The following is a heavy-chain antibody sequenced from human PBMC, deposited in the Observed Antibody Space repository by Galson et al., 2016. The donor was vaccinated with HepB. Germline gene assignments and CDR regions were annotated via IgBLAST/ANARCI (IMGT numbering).Heavy chain of an antibody. J-gene: IGHJ4*02. CDR1: GYTFTSNA. CDR2: IYGGDDNT. Sequence: SVKVSCKASGYTFTSNAIHWVRQAPGQGLEWLGWIYGGDDNTNHSQKFQGRVTFTWDASASTVYMELSALRPEDTATYFCARGNTDGWYHDYWGQGTLVIVSS. V-gene: IGHV1-3*01. D-gene: IGHD6-19*01. CDR3: ARGNTDGWYHDY.